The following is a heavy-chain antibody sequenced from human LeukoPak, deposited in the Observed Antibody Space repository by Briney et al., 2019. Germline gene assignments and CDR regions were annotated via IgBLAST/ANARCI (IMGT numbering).Heavy chain of an antibody. Sequence: PGGSLRLSCAASGYPFSNYGMDWVRQTPGRGLEWISYISGRATNTGYADSVKVRFTISRDNAENSLYLQMNSLRAEDTAVYYCARGARLLWFGLKGPYYFDYWGQGTLVTVSS. CDR3: ARGARLLWFGLKGPYYFDY. V-gene: IGHV3-48*04. CDR2: ISGRATNT. J-gene: IGHJ4*02. CDR1: GYPFSNYG. D-gene: IGHD3-10*01.